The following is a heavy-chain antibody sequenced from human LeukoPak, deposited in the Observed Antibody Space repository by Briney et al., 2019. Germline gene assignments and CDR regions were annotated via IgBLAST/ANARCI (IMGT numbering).Heavy chain of an antibody. CDR3: ARGLGDFWSGPYYFDY. J-gene: IGHJ4*02. CDR1: GYTFTSYG. D-gene: IGHD3-3*01. Sequence: ASVKVSCKASGYTFTSYGISWVRQAPGQGLEWMGWISAYNGNTNYAQKLQGRVTMTTDTSTSTAYMELRSLRSDDTAVYCCARGLGDFWSGPYYFDYWGQGTLVTVSS. CDR2: ISAYNGNT. V-gene: IGHV1-18*01.